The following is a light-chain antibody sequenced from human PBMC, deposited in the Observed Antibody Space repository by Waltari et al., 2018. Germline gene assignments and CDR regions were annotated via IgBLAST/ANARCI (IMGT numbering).Light chain of an antibody. V-gene: IGLV2-14*01. CDR3: SPKTSASGV. CDR2: EVS. CDR1: SADVGGYKY. J-gene: IGLJ1*01. Sequence: QSALTQPASVSGSPGQSITISCTGTSADVGGYKYVSWYQQYPGKAPQLMIYEVSFRPSGISNRFSGSKSGNTATLTISGLQAEDEADYYCSPKTSASGVFGTGTTVTVL.